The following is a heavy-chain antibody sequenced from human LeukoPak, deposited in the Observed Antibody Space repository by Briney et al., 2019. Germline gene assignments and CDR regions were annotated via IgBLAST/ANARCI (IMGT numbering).Heavy chain of an antibody. CDR1: GFTFSNAW. CDR3: TTDSGYSYGLHY. V-gene: IGHV3-15*01. CDR2: IRSKTDGGTT. J-gene: IGHJ4*02. D-gene: IGHD5-18*01. Sequence: GGSLRLSCAASGFTFSNAWMSWVRQAPGKGLEWVGRIRSKTDGGTTDYAAPVKGRFTISRDDSKNTLYLQMNSLKTEDTAVYYCTTDSGYSYGLHYWGQGTLVTVSS.